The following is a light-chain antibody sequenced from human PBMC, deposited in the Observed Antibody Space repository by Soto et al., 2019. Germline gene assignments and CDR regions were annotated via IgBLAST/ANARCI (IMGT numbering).Light chain of an antibody. Sequence: SALTQPASVSRSPGQSITISRTGTSSDVGGYNYVSWYQQHPVKAPKLMIYDVTNRPSGVSDRFSGSKSGNTASLTISGLQAEDEADYYCSSYTSSSTPYVFGTGTKVTVL. CDR1: SSDVGGYNY. CDR2: DVT. V-gene: IGLV2-14*01. CDR3: SSYTSSSTPYV. J-gene: IGLJ1*01.